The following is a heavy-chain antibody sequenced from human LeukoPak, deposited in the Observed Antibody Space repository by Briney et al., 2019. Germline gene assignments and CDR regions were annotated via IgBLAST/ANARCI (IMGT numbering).Heavy chain of an antibody. Sequence: SETLSLTCAVSGGSISSSNWWSWVRQPPGKGLEWIGDIYHLGATNYNPSLNSRVTISVDKSKNQFSLNLSSVTAADTAVYYCARAFLVGYSPEEFFFDYWGQGTLVTVSS. CDR3: ARAFLVGYSPEEFFFDY. CDR2: IYHLGAT. V-gene: IGHV4-4*02. D-gene: IGHD2-15*01. J-gene: IGHJ4*02. CDR1: GGSISSSNW.